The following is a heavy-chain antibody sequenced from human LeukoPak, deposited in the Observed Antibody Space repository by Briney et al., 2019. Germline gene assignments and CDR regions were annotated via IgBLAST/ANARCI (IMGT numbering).Heavy chain of an antibody. CDR3: ARGKTTRYCSGGSCYGVRWFDP. Sequence: SETLSLTCTVSGGSISSSNYYWGWIRQPPGKGLEWIGTIYYSGSTYYNPSLKSRITISVDTSKNQFSLKMRSVTAADTAVYYCARGKTTRYCSGGSCYGVRWFDPWGQGTLVTVSS. CDR1: GGSISSSNYY. D-gene: IGHD2-15*01. J-gene: IGHJ5*02. V-gene: IGHV4-39*01. CDR2: IYYSGST.